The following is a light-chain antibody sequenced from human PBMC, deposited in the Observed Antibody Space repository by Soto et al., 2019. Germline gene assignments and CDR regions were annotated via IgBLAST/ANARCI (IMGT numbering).Light chain of an antibody. CDR3: CSFAGSYSYV. J-gene: IGLJ1*01. CDR1: SSDVGRYDY. CDR2: DVT. Sequence: LTQPRSVSASPGQSVTISCTGTSSDVGRYDYVSWYQQHPGKAPKLIVYDVTERPSGVPDRFSGSKSGNTASLTISGLQAEDEADYSCCSFAGSYSYVFGTGTKVTV. V-gene: IGLV2-11*01.